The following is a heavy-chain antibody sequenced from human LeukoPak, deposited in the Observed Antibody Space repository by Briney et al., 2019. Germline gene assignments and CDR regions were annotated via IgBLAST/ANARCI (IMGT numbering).Heavy chain of an antibody. V-gene: IGHV4-39*07. Sequence: SETLSLTCTVSGGSISSGSYYWGWIRQPPGKGLEWIGSIYYSGSTYYNPSLKSRVTISVDTSKNQFSLKLSSVTAADTAVYYCARGYSSVAAAMGFWGQGTLVTVSS. D-gene: IGHD6-13*01. CDR3: ARGYSSVAAAMGF. CDR1: GGSISSGSYY. J-gene: IGHJ4*02. CDR2: IYYSGST.